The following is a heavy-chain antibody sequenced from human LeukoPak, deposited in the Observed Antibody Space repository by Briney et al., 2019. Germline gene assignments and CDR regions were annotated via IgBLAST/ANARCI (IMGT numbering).Heavy chain of an antibody. CDR2: ISDSGGST. Sequence: GGSLRLSCAASGFTFSSYAMSWVRQAPGKGLEWVSSISDSGGSTYYADSVKARFTISRDNSKNTLYLQMISLRAEDTAVYYCAITYYNSGTYYHCNYWGQGTLVAVSS. J-gene: IGHJ4*02. CDR3: AITYYNSGTYYHCNY. V-gene: IGHV3-23*01. D-gene: IGHD3-10*01. CDR1: GFTFSSYA.